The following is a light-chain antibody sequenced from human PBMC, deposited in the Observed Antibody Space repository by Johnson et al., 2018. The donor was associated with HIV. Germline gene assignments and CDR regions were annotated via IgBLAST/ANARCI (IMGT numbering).Light chain of an antibody. Sequence: SVLTQPPSVSAAPGQKVTISCSGSSSNIGNNYESWYQQLPGTAPKLLIYDNNKRPSGIPDRFSGSKSGTSATLGITGLQTGDEADYYCGTWDSSLSAGVFGTGTKVTVL. CDR3: GTWDSSLSAGV. CDR2: DNN. CDR1: SSNIGNNY. V-gene: IGLV1-51*01. J-gene: IGLJ1*01.